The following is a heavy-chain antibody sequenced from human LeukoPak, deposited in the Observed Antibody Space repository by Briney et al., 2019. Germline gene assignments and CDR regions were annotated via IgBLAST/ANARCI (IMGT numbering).Heavy chain of an antibody. Sequence: ASVKVSCKVSGYTLTELSMHWVRQAPGKGLEWMGGFDPKDGETIYAQKFQGRVTMTEDTSTDTAYMELSSLRSEDTAVYYCATELYGDYVYNYWGQGTLVTASS. CDR3: ATELYGDYVYNY. J-gene: IGHJ4*02. D-gene: IGHD4-17*01. V-gene: IGHV1-24*01. CDR2: FDPKDGET. CDR1: GYTLTELS.